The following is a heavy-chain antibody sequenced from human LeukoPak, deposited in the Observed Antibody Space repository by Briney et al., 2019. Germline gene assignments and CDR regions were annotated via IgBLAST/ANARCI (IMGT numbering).Heavy chain of an antibody. CDR3: ARDLANANFDC. V-gene: IGHV1-2*02. CDR2: INPNSGGT. CDR1: GYTFTDYY. J-gene: IGHJ4*02. Sequence: ASVKVSCKASGYTFTDYYMHWVRQAPGQGLEWMGWINPNSGGTNYAQKFQGRVTMTRDTSISAAYMELSRLRSDDTAVYYCARDLANANFDCWGQGTLVTVSS.